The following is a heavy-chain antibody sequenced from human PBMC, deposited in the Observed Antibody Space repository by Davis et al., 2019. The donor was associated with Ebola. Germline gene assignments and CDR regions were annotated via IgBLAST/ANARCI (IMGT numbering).Heavy chain of an antibody. CDR2: INSDGSTT. D-gene: IGHD6-19*01. J-gene: IGHJ3*01. V-gene: IGHV3-74*01. Sequence: GESLKISCAASGFTFSKSWMHWVRQAPGKGLVWVSRINSDGSTTTYADSVKGRFTISRDNAKNALYLQMNSLRAEDTAIYYCAKDTSNVWFDVWGQGTMVTVSS. CDR3: AKDTSNVWFDV. CDR1: GFTFSKSW.